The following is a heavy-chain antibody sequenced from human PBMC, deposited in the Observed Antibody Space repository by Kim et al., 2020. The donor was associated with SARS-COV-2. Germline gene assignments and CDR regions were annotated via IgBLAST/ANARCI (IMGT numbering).Heavy chain of an antibody. D-gene: IGHD6-13*01. CDR3: ATSPSIAVASWFEP. J-gene: IGHJ5*02. Sequence: ASVKVSCKVSGYTLTELSMHWVRQAPGKGLEWMGGFDPEDGETIYAQKFQGRVTMTEDTSTDTAYMELSSLRSEDTAVYYCATSPSIAVASWFEPWGQGTLVTVAS. CDR1: GYTLTELS. CDR2: FDPEDGET. V-gene: IGHV1-24*01.